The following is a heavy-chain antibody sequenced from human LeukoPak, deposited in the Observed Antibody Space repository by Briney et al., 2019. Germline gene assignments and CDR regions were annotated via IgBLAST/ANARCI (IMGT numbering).Heavy chain of an antibody. CDR3: ARVRRIVVVTSRASFDY. D-gene: IGHD3-22*01. V-gene: IGHV4-34*01. CDR2: INHSGST. Sequence: SETLSLTCAVYGGSFSGYYWSWIRQPPGKGLEWIGEINHSGSTNYNPSLKSRVTISVDTSKNQFFLKLRSVTAADTAVYYCARVRRIVVVTSRASFDYWGQGTLVTVSS. J-gene: IGHJ4*02. CDR1: GGSFSGYY.